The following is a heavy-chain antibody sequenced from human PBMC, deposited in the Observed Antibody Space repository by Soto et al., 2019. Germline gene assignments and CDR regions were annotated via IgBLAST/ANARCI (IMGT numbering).Heavy chain of an antibody. Sequence: GGSLRLSCAASGFTFSSYAMNWVRQAPGKGLERVSTISGSGGSTYYADSVKGRFTISRDNSKNTLYLQMNSLRAEDTAVYYCAKSPTTYSSGWPYYYYYGMDVWGQGTTVTVSS. CDR2: ISGSGGST. J-gene: IGHJ6*02. D-gene: IGHD6-19*01. V-gene: IGHV3-23*01. CDR3: AKSPTTYSSGWPYYYYYGMDV. CDR1: GFTFSSYA.